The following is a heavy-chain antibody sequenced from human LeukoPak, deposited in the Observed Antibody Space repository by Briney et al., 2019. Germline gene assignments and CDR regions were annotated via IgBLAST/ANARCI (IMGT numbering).Heavy chain of an antibody. CDR2: ISWNSGSI. CDR1: GFTFDDYA. Sequence: PGGSLRLSCAASGFTFDDYAMHWVRHAPGKGLGWVSGISWNSGSIVYADSVKGRFTISRDNAKNSLYLQMNSLRAEDTALYYCAKALYYDFWSGYNPDRYYGMDVWGQGTTVTVSS. CDR3: AKALYYDFWSGYNPDRYYGMDV. V-gene: IGHV3-9*01. J-gene: IGHJ6*02. D-gene: IGHD3-3*01.